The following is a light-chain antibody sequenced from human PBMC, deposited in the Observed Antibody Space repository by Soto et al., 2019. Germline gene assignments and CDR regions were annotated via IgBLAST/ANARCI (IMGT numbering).Light chain of an antibody. CDR2: DAS. CDR1: QVVRNH. CDR3: QQGNTFPIT. J-gene: IGKJ5*01. V-gene: IGKV1-12*01. Sequence: DIPMTQSPSYVSASLGDRVTITCRASQVVRNHLAWYQQKPGKAPVLLIYDASTLQTGVPSRFSGGGSGTDFTLTISGLQPEDFGTYYCQQGNTFPITFGQGTRLDIK.